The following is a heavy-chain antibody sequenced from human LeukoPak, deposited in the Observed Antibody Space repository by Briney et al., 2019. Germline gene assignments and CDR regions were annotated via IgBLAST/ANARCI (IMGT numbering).Heavy chain of an antibody. J-gene: IGHJ4*02. V-gene: IGHV3-23*01. CDR1: GFTFSSFA. CDR2: MSGDATNI. CDR3: AKRTSGSSWYSSDS. Sequence: GGSLRLSCAASGFTFSSFAMNWVRQAPGKGLEWVSTMSGDATNIYYADSVKGRFTISRDNSKTTLFLQMNSLRAEDTAVYYCAKRTSGSSWYSSDSWGQGTLVTVSS. D-gene: IGHD6-13*01.